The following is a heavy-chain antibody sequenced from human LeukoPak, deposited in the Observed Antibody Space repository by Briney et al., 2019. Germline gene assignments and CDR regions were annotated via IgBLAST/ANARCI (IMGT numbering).Heavy chain of an antibody. J-gene: IGHJ3*02. CDR1: GYTFTSYG. D-gene: IGHD3-22*01. V-gene: IGHV1-18*01. Sequence: ASVKVSCKASGYTFTSYGISWVRQAPGQGLEWMGWISAYNGNTNYAQKFQGRVTMTRNTSISTAYMELSSLRSEDTAVYYCARGGPMDDSSGYYFHAFDIWGQGTMVTVSS. CDR3: ARGGPMDDSSGYYFHAFDI. CDR2: ISAYNGNT.